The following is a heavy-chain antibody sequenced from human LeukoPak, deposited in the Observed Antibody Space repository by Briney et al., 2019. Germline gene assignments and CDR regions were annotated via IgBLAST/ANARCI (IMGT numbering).Heavy chain of an antibody. CDR2: IIPIFGTA. V-gene: IGHV1-69*13. CDR1: GYTFTDYY. D-gene: IGHD2-2*03. CDR3: AREGIPLTPDGYCSSTSCYYFRRWFDP. Sequence: ASVKFSCKASGYTFTDYYIHWVRQAPGQGLEWMGGIIPIFGTANYAQKFQGRVTITADESTSTAYMELSSLRSEDTAVYYCAREGIPLTPDGYCSSTSCYYFRRWFDPWGQGTLVTVSS. J-gene: IGHJ5*02.